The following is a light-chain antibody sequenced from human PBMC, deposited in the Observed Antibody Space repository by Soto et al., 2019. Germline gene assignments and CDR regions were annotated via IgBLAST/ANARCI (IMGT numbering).Light chain of an antibody. CDR3: SSYVNYNTFVI. V-gene: IGLV1-44*01. Sequence: QSVLTQPPSASGTPGQRVTISCSGSTSNIGSKTVSWYQQLPGSAPRVLIYNNNERPSGVPDRFSGSKSGNTASLTISGLQAEDEADYYCSSYVNYNTFVIFGGGTKLTVL. CDR2: NNN. CDR1: TSNIGSKT. J-gene: IGLJ2*01.